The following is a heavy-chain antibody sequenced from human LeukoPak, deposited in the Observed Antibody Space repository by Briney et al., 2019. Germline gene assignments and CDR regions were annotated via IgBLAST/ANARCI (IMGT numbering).Heavy chain of an antibody. D-gene: IGHD6-19*01. V-gene: IGHV4-59*01. J-gene: IGHJ4*02. CDR1: GGSISSYY. CDR3: ARVLRYSSGWYLND. CDR2: IYYSGSA. Sequence: PSETLSLACTVSGGSISSYYWSWIRQPPGKGLEWFGYIYYSGSANYNASLKRRVTISVDTSKNQFSLKLSSVTAADTAVYYCARVLRYSSGWYLNDWGQGTLVTVSS.